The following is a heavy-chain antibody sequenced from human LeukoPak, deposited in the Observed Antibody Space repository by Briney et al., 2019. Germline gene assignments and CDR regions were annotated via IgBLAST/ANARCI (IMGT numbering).Heavy chain of an antibody. D-gene: IGHD1-26*01. Sequence: ASVKVSCKPSGYTFTRYYMHWVRQAPGQRREWMGWINPNSGGTNYAQKFQGRVTMTRDTSISTAYMELSRLRSDDTAVYYCARGIVGATTGDWGQGTLATVSS. CDR2: INPNSGGT. CDR1: GYTFTRYY. V-gene: IGHV1-2*02. J-gene: IGHJ4*02. CDR3: ARGIVGATTGD.